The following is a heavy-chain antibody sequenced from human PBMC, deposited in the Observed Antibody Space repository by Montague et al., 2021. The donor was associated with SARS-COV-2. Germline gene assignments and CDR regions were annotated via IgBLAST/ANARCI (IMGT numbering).Heavy chain of an antibody. Sequence: ETLSLTCTVSGGSMSDHYWAWIRQPPGKGLEWLAYIDYSGGINSNASLKSRVTMSVDTSKNQFSLKLTSVTAADTAVYYCARAVSVRRAVNWFDPWGQGTLVTVSS. J-gene: IGHJ5*02. V-gene: IGHV4-59*11. CDR3: ARAVSVRRAVNWFDP. D-gene: IGHD3-10*01. CDR1: GGSMSDHY. CDR2: IDYSGGI.